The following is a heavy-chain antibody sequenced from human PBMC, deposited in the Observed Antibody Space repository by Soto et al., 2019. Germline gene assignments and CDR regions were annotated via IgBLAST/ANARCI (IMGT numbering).Heavy chain of an antibody. D-gene: IGHD4-17*01. Sequence: ASVKVSCKVSGYTLTELSMHWVRQAPGKGLEWMGGFDPEDGETIYAQKFQGRVTMTEDTSTDTAYMELSSLRSEDTAVYYCATPRRGDPWNRYYFDYWGQGTLVTVSS. CDR3: ATPRRGDPWNRYYFDY. J-gene: IGHJ4*02. CDR1: GYTLTELS. CDR2: FDPEDGET. V-gene: IGHV1-24*01.